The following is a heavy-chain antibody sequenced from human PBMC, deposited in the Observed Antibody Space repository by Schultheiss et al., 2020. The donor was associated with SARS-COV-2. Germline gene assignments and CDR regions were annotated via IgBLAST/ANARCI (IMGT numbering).Heavy chain of an antibody. CDR1: GFTFDDHA. Sequence: GGSLRLSCAASGFTFDDHAMHWVRQVPGRGLEWVSSISSSSSYIYYADSVKGRFTISRDNAKNSLYLQMNSLRAEDTAVYYCARQKDAAAGNPPGALAWYFDLWGRGTLVTVSS. CDR3: ARQKDAAAGNPPGALAWYFDL. CDR2: ISSSSSYI. D-gene: IGHD6-13*01. J-gene: IGHJ2*01. V-gene: IGHV3-21*01.